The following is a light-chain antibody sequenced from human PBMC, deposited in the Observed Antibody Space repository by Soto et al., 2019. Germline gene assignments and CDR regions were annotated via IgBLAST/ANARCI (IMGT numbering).Light chain of an antibody. CDR1: QSVSSSY. CDR2: DAS. J-gene: IGKJ5*01. Sequence: EIVLTQSPGTLSLSPGERATLSCRASQSVSSSYLAWYPQKPGQAPRLLIYDASNRATGIPARFSGSGSGTDFTLTISSLEPEDFAAYYCQQRSNWPITFGQGTRLEIK. V-gene: IGKV3D-20*02. CDR3: QQRSNWPIT.